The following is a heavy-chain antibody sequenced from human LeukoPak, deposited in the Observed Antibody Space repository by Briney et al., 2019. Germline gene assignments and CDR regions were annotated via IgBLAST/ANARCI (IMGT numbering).Heavy chain of an antibody. V-gene: IGHV1-18*01. Sequence: GASVKVSCKASGYTFTSYGISWVRQAPGQGLEGMGWISAYNGDTNYAQKLQGRVTMTTDTATNTAYMELKSLRSDDTAVYYCARDLSVGTAMVNYYWGQGTLVTVSS. CDR1: GYTFTSYG. D-gene: IGHD5-18*01. J-gene: IGHJ4*02. CDR2: ISAYNGDT. CDR3: ARDLSVGTAMVNYY.